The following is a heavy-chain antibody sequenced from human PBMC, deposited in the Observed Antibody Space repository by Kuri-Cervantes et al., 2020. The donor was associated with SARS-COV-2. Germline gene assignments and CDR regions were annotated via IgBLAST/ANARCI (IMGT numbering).Heavy chain of an antibody. CDR1: GYTFTSYY. CDR2: INPSGGST. D-gene: IGHD1-26*01. CDR3: ATKSEYSGSYFSYYYYGMDV. Sequence: ASVKVSCKASGYTFTSYYMHWVRQAPGQGLEWMGIINPSGGSTSYAQKFQGRVTMTEDTSTDTAYMELSSLRSEDTAVYYCATKSEYSGSYFSYYYYGMDVWGQGTTVTVSS. V-gene: IGHV1-46*01. J-gene: IGHJ6*02.